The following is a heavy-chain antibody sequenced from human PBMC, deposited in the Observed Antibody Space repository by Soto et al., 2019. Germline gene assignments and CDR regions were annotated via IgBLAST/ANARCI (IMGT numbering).Heavy chain of an antibody. J-gene: IGHJ5*02. Sequence: PGGSLRLSCAASGFTFSSYSMNWVRQAPGKGLEWVSYISSSSSTIYYADSVKGRFTISRDNAKNSLYLQMNSLRAEDTAVYYCAREEWWFDPWGQGTLVTVSS. CDR3: AREEWWFDP. V-gene: IGHV3-48*04. CDR1: GFTFSSYS. CDR2: ISSSSSTI. D-gene: IGHD3-3*01.